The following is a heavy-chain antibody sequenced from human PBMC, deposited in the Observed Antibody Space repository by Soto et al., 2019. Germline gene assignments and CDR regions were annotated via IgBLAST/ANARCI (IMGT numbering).Heavy chain of an antibody. CDR1: GYSFTDYK. CDR2: INPNSGGT. J-gene: IGHJ6*02. D-gene: IGHD3-22*01. Sequence: ASVKVSCKTSGYSFTDYKLHWVRQAPGQGLEWMGWINPNSGGTNYAQKFQGWVTMTRDTSISTAYMELSRLRSDDTAVYYCAREGYDSSGSYYGMDVWGQGTTVTVSS. CDR3: AREGYDSSGSYYGMDV. V-gene: IGHV1-2*04.